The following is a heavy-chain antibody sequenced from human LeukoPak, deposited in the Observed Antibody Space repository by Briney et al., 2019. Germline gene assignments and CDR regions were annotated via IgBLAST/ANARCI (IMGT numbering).Heavy chain of an antibody. V-gene: IGHV1-69*06. CDR2: IIPIFGTA. CDR3: ARVGAVAGTRIFDY. D-gene: IGHD6-19*01. CDR1: GGTFSSYA. Sequence: SVKASCKASGGTFSSYAISWVRQAPGQGLEWMGGIIPIFGTANYAQKFQGRVTITADKSTSTAYKELSSMRSEDTAVYYWARVGAVAGTRIFDYWGQGTLVTVSS. J-gene: IGHJ4*02.